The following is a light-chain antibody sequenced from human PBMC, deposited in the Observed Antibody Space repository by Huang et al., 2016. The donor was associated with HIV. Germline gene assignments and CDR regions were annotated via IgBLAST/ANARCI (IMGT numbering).Light chain of an antibody. CDR2: ATS. CDR3: QQYGSTPPT. CDR1: QSSSRGY. Sequence: EIVLTQSPGTLSLSPGERATLSCRASQSSSRGYLAWYQQKSGRAPSLLIYATSNRAAGSPDRFSGSGSATDFTLTISRLEPEDFALYYCQQYGSTPPTFGQGTKVDIK. V-gene: IGKV3-20*01. J-gene: IGKJ1*01.